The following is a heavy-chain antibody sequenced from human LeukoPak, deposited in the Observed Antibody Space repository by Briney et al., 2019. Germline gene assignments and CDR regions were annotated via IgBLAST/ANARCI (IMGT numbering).Heavy chain of an antibody. CDR3: ARDRGDSSGYDFDY. CDR1: GGSISSYY. CDR2: IYYSGST. Sequence: SETLSLTCTVSGGSISSYYWSWIRQPPGQGLGWIGYIYYSGSTNYNPSLKSRVTISVDTSKNQFSLKLSSVTAADTAVYYCARDRGDSSGYDFDYWGQGTLVTVSS. V-gene: IGHV4-59*01. J-gene: IGHJ4*02. D-gene: IGHD3-22*01.